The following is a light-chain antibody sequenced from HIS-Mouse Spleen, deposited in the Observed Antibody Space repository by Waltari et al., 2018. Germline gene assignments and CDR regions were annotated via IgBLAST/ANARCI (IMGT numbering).Light chain of an antibody. J-gene: IGKJ4*01. CDR2: GAS. CDR3: QQYGSSSALT. CDR1: QSVSSSY. Sequence: ELVLTQSPGTLSLSPGDRATRSCRASQSVSSSYLAWYQQKPGQAPRLLIYGASSRATGIPDRFSGSGSGTDFTLTISRLEPEDFAVYYCQQYGSSSALTFGGGTKVEIK. V-gene: IGKV3-20*01.